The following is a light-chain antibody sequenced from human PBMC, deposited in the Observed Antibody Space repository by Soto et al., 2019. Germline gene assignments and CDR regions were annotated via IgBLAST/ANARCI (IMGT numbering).Light chain of an antibody. CDR1: QSVSSSY. Sequence: EIVLTQSPGTLSLSPGERATLSCRASQSVSSSYLAWYQQKPGQAPRLLIYGASSRATGIPDRFSGSGSGTDFTLTISRLEPEDFAVYYCQQYDDSSRTFGQGTMVDIK. CDR3: QQYDDSSRT. J-gene: IGKJ1*01. V-gene: IGKV3-20*01. CDR2: GAS.